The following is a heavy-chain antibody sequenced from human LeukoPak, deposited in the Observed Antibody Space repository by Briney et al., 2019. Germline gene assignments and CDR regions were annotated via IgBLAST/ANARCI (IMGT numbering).Heavy chain of an antibody. J-gene: IGHJ4*02. CDR1: GYTFTSYG. CDR2: ISAYNGNT. D-gene: IGHD3-22*01. CDR3: TSGDRYFDSIDY. Sequence: VASVKVSCKASGYTFTSYGISWVRQAPGQGLEWMGWISAYNGNTNYAQKLQGRVTMTEDTSTDTAYMELSSLRSEDTAVYYCTSGDRYFDSIDYWGRGTLVTVSS. V-gene: IGHV1-18*01.